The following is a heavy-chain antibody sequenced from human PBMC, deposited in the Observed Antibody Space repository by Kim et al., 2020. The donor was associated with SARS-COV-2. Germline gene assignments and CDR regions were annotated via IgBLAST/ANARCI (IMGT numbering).Heavy chain of an antibody. J-gene: IGHJ6*02. CDR3: TGASPSFYHYAMDV. D-gene: IGHD2-2*01. V-gene: IGHV3-73*01. Sequence: AYAASMGGRFTISRDDSKNTAYLQMNSLKTEDTAVYFCTGASPSFYHYAMDVWGQGTTVTVSS.